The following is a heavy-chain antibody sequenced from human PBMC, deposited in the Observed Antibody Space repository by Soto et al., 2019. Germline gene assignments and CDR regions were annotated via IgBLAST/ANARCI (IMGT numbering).Heavy chain of an antibody. CDR2: IYYSGST. J-gene: IGHJ4*02. Sequence: SETLSLTCTVSGGSISSGGYYWSWIRQHPGKGLEWIGYIYYSGSTYYNPSLKSRVTISVDTSKNQFSLKLSSVTAADTAVYYCAKDKVRGSSSWYDYWGQGTLVTVSS. CDR3: AKDKVRGSSSWYDY. V-gene: IGHV4-31*03. D-gene: IGHD6-13*01. CDR1: GGSISSGGYY.